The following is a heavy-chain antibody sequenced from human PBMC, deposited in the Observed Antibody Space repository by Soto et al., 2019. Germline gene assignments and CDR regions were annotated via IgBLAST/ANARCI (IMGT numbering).Heavy chain of an antibody. CDR3: ARQIYDSDTGPNFQYYFDS. V-gene: IGHV5-10-1*01. CDR2: IDPSDSQT. Sequence: ESLTSACKGAGYSFGGYWITWVRQKTGKGLEWMGRIDPSDSQTYYSPSFRGHVTISATKSITTVFLQWSSLRASDTAMYYCARQIYDSDTGPNFQYYFDSWGQGTPVTVSS. D-gene: IGHD3-22*01. J-gene: IGHJ4*02. CDR1: GYSFGGYW.